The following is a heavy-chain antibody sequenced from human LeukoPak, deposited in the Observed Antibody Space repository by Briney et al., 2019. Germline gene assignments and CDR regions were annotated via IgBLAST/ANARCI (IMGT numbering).Heavy chain of an antibody. V-gene: IGHV3-23*01. CDR2: MSGSGGGT. CDR3: AKRGVVIRVILVGLYKEAYYFDS. J-gene: IGHJ4*02. D-gene: IGHD3-22*01. CDR1: GITLSNYG. Sequence: GGSLRLSCAVSGITLSNYGMSWVRKAPGKGLEWVAGMSGSGGGTNYADSVKGLFTVSRDNSKNTLYLQMKSLRAEDTAVYFCAKRGVVIRVILVGLYKEAYYFDSWGQGALVTVSS.